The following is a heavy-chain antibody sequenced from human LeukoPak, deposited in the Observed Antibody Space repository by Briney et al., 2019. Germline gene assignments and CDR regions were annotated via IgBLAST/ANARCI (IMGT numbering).Heavy chain of an antibody. V-gene: IGHV3-21*01. CDR1: GFTSSSYS. CDR3: ARVHGAGSYYNTDDY. Sequence: GGSLRLSRAASGFTSSSYSMTWVRQAPGQGLEWVSSIRSSSSYIYYADSVKGRFTISRDNAKNSLYLQMNSLRAEDTAVYYRARVHGAGSYYNTDDYWGQGTLVTVSS. CDR2: IRSSSSYI. J-gene: IGHJ4*02. D-gene: IGHD3-10*01.